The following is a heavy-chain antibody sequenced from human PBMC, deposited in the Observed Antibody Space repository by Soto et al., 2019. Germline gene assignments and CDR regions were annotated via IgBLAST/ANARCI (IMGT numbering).Heavy chain of an antibody. D-gene: IGHD6-19*01. Sequence: QVQLVQSGAEVKKPGASVKVSCKASGYTFTSYDINWVRQATGQGLEWMGWMNPNSGNTGYAQKFQGRVTMTRNTDISTAYMELSSLRSEDTAVYYCARGTSSSDWRYYHYYGMDVWGQGTTVSVSS. V-gene: IGHV1-8*01. CDR3: ARGTSSSDWRYYHYYGMDV. CDR2: MNPNSGNT. CDR1: GYTFTSYD. J-gene: IGHJ6*02.